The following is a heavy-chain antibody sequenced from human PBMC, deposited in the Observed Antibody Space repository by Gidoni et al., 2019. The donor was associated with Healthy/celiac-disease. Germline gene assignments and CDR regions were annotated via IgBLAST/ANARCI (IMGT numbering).Heavy chain of an antibody. V-gene: IGHV3-21*01. CDR3: ARSGLGDFFDY. CDR1: GFTFSTYS. J-gene: IGHJ4*02. CDR2: ISSSSSFI. Sequence: EVQLVESAGGLVKPGGSLRLSCAASGFTFSTYSMNWFRQAPGKGLEWVSSISSSSSFIFYADSLEGRFTISRDNAKNSLYLQMNSLRAEDTAVYYCARSGLGDFFDYWGQGTLVTVSS. D-gene: IGHD3-10*01.